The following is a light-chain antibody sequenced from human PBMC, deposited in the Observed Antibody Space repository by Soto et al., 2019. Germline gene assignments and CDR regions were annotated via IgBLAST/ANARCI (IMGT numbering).Light chain of an antibody. J-gene: IGLJ1*01. CDR1: SSDVGGYNY. Sequence: QSALTQPASVSGSPGQSITISCTGTSSDVGGYNYVSWYQQHPGKAPKLMIYDVRNRPSGVSTRFSGSKSVNTASLPISGPQAEDEADYYCSSYTTISTYVFGTGTKLTVL. V-gene: IGLV2-14*01. CDR3: SSYTTISTYV. CDR2: DVR.